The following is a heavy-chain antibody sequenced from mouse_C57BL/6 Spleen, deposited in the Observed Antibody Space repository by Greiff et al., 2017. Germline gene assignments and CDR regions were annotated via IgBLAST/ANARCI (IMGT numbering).Heavy chain of an antibody. CDR3: ARGGYYGIFYAMDD. CDR2: ISSGSSTI. D-gene: IGHD1-1*01. CDR1: GFTFSDYG. V-gene: IGHV5-17*01. J-gene: IGHJ4*01. Sequence: DVKLVESGGGLVKPGGSLKLSCAASGFTFSDYGMHWVRQAPEKGLEWVAYISSGSSTIYYADTVKGRFTISRDNAKNTLFLQMTSLRSEDTAMYYCARGGYYGIFYAMDDWGQGTSVTVAS.